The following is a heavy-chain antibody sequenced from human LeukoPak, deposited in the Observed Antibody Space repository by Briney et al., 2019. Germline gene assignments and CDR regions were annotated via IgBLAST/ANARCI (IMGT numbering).Heavy chain of an antibody. J-gene: IGHJ4*02. D-gene: IGHD5-18*01. V-gene: IGHV1-18*01. CDR3: AREGDTAMVVDLDY. CDR2: ISAYNGNT. CDR1: GYTFTSYG. Sequence: ASVKVSCKASGYTFTSYGISWVRQAPGQGLEWTGWISAYNGNTNYAQKLQGRVTMTTDTSTSTAYMELRSLRSDDTAVYYCAREGDTAMVVDLDYWGQGTLVTVSS.